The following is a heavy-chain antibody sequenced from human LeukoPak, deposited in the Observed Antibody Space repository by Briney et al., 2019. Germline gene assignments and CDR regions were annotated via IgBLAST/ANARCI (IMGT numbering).Heavy chain of an antibody. J-gene: IGHJ3*01. CDR1: GFTFSSFA. CDR3: AKDRSCSGSSCNVGS. D-gene: IGHD2-2*01. CDR2: ISGSGGST. V-gene: IGHV3-23*01. Sequence: PGGSLRLSCAASGFTFSSFAMSWVRQAPGKGLEWVSAISGSGGSTFYADSVKGRFTISRDNSKNTLFLQMNGLRAEDTAVYYCAKDRSCSGSSCNVGSWDQGTMVTVSS.